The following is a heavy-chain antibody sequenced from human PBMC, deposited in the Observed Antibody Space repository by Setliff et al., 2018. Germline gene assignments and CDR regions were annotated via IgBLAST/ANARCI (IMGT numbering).Heavy chain of an antibody. D-gene: IGHD1-26*01. J-gene: IGHJ6*03. CDR3: ATDVNQWDPTYMDV. CDR2: LQTHSGHT. CDR1: GDSIPKNA. Sequence: ASVKVSCKASGDSIPKNAISWVRQAPGQGLEWMGWLQTHSGHTNYAQKFRGRATMTRDTSTRTAYLELRALTSDDTAVYYCATDVNQWDPTYMDVWGEGTTVTVSS. V-gene: IGHV1-18*01.